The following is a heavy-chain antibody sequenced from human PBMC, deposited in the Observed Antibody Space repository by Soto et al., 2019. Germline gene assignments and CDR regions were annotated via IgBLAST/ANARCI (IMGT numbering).Heavy chain of an antibody. J-gene: IGHJ4*02. CDR1: GFTFSSYW. CDR2: INSDGSST. V-gene: IGHV3-74*01. Sequence: EVQLVESGGGLVQPGGSLRLSCAASGFTFSSYWLHWVRQAPGKGLVWLSRINSDGSSTNSADSVKGRFTISRDNAKSTLYLQLNSVRAEDTAVYYCARKGAVAGFGYWGQGTLVTVSS. CDR3: ARKGAVAGFGY. D-gene: IGHD6-19*01.